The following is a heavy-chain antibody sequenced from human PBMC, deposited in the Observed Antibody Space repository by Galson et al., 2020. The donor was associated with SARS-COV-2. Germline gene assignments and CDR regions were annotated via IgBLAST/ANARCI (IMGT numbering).Heavy chain of an antibody. CDR1: GYSFTSYW. CDR2: IYPGDSDT. V-gene: IGHV5-51*01. D-gene: IGHD5-18*01. J-gene: IGHJ3*02. Sequence: GESLKISCKGSGYSFTSYWIGWVRQMPGKGLEWMGIIYPGDSDTRYRPSFQGQVTISADKSISTAYLQWSSLKASDTAMYYCARGGWNRRDGYSGHGGHDAFDIWGQGTMVTVSS. CDR3: ARGGWNRRDGYSGHGGHDAFDI.